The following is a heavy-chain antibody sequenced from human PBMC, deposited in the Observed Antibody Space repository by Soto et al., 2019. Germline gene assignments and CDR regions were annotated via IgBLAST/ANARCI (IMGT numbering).Heavy chain of an antibody. CDR1: GGTFSSYA. D-gene: IGHD3-10*01. V-gene: IGHV1-69*06. CDR3: AINAMVRGVIRANDY. CDR2: LIPIFGTA. J-gene: IGHJ4*02. Sequence: QVQLVQSGAEVKKPGSSVKVSCKASGGTFSSYAISWVRQAPGQGLEWRGGLIPIFGTAKYAHKFQGRVTITADKSTSTAYMELSSLRSEDTAVYYCAINAMVRGVIRANDYWGPGTLVTVSS.